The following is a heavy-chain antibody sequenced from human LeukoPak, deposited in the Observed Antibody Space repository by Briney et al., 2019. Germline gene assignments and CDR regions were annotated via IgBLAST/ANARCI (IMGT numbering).Heavy chain of an antibody. Sequence: PSQTLSLTCTVSGGSISSGGYYWSWIRQHPGKGLQWIGYIYYSGSTYYNPSLKSRVTISVDTSKNQFSLKLSSVTAADTAVYYCARARRDCGGDCYPFDYWGQGTLVTVSS. D-gene: IGHD2-21*02. J-gene: IGHJ4*02. CDR3: ARARRDCGGDCYPFDY. V-gene: IGHV4-31*03. CDR1: GGSISSGGYY. CDR2: IYYSGST.